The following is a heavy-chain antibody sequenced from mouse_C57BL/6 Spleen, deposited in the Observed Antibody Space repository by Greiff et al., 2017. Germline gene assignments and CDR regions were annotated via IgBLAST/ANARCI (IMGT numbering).Heavy chain of an antibody. CDR2: ISDGGSYT. J-gene: IGHJ2*01. D-gene: IGHD2-2*01. Sequence: EVMLVESGGGLVKPGGSLKLSCAASGFTFSSYAMSWVRQTPEKRLEWVATISDGGSYTYYPDNVKGRFTISRDNAKNNLYLQMSHLKSEDTAMYYCARGLSYFDYWGQGTTLTVSS. V-gene: IGHV5-4*03. CDR3: ARGLSYFDY. CDR1: GFTFSSYA.